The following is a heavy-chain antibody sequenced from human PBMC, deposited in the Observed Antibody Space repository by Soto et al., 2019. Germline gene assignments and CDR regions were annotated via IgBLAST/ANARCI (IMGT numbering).Heavy chain of an antibody. CDR2: TYYRSKWYN. D-gene: IGHD6-19*01. Sequence: VQLQQSGPGLVKPPQTLSLTCAISGDSVSSSSAAWNWIRQSPSRGLEWLGRTYYRSKWYNDYAVSVQSRIIINPDTSKNQFSLQLNSVTPEDTALYFCAGGPSVTGSFFDSWGQGTLSASPQ. V-gene: IGHV6-1*01. CDR1: GDSVSSSSAA. J-gene: IGHJ4*02. CDR3: AGGPSVTGSFFDS.